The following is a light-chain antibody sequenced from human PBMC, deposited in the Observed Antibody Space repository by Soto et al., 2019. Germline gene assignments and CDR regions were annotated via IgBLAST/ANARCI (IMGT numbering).Light chain of an antibody. CDR1: QSVNSSY. CDR3: QQDGSSPPP. Sequence: IVLTQSPGTQSLSPGEKATLSCRASQSVNSSYLAWYQQKPGQAPRLLIYGASSRATGIPDRFSGSGSGTDFTLTISRLEPEDFAVYYCQQDGSSPPPFGQGTKVDIK. V-gene: IGKV3-20*01. J-gene: IGKJ1*01. CDR2: GAS.